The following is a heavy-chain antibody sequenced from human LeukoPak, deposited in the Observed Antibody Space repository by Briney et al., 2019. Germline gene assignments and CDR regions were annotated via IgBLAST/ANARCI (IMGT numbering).Heavy chain of an antibody. J-gene: IGHJ6*03. V-gene: IGHV4-34*01. CDR3: ARGRVRTNYYYYMDV. Sequence: PSETLSLTCAVYGGSFSGYYWSWLRQPPGQGLEWIGDINHSGSTNYNPSLKRRVTISVDTSKNQFSLKLRSVTAADTAVYYCARGRVRTNYYYYMDVWGKGTTVTVFS. CDR1: GGSFSGYY. CDR2: INHSGST. D-gene: IGHD1/OR15-1a*01.